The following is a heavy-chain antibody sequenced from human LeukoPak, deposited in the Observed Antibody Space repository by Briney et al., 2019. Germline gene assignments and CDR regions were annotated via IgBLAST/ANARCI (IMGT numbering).Heavy chain of an antibody. Sequence: SETLSLTCAVYGGSFSGYYWSWIRQPPGKGLEWIGEINHSGSTNYNPSLKSRVTISVDTSKNQFSLKLSSVTAADTAVYYCARGREMATRYYFDYWGQGTLVTVSS. CDR3: ARGREMATRYYFDY. CDR1: GGSFSGYY. J-gene: IGHJ4*02. CDR2: INHSGST. V-gene: IGHV4-34*01. D-gene: IGHD5-24*01.